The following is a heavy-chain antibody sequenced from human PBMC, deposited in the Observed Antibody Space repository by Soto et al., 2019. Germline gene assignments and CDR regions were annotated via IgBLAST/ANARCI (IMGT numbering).Heavy chain of an antibody. CDR1: GLTFRDSG. V-gene: IGHV3-30*18. CDR2: ISFDGSER. J-gene: IGHJ6*02. D-gene: IGHD3-10*01. Sequence: QVHLVESGGGVVQPGTSLRLSCVVSGLTFRDSGMHWVRQAPGKGLEWVAVISFDGSERHYRDSVKGRFSISRDNSRNTLYLQMNSLRGDDSAVYYCANEKDGVRYYYGMDVWGQESTVTVSS. CDR3: ANEKDGVRYYYGMDV.